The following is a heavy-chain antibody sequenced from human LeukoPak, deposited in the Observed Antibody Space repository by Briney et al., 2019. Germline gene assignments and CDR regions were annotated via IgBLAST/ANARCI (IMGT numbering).Heavy chain of an antibody. CDR3: AKATLPLAAAGFFDY. CDR2: IQYDGSNK. V-gene: IGHV3-30*02. Sequence: GGSLRLSCAASGFTFSNYGMPWVRQAPGKGLEWVTFIQYDGSNKYYAGSVKGRFTVSRDNSKNTLSLQMNSLSAEDTAMYYCAKATLPLAAAGFFDYWGQGTLVTVSS. J-gene: IGHJ4*02. CDR1: GFTFSNYG. D-gene: IGHD6-13*01.